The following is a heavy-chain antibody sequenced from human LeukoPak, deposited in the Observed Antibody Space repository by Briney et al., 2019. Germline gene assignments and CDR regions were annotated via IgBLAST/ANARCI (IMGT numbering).Heavy chain of an antibody. CDR2: IWYDGSNK. CDR3: AKGYSSGWYYFDY. J-gene: IGHJ4*02. V-gene: IGHV3-33*06. D-gene: IGHD6-19*01. Sequence: PGGSLRLSCAASGFTFSDNGMHWFRQAPGRGLEWVAVIWYDGSNKYYADSVKGRFTISRDNSKNTLYLQMNSLRAEDTAVYYCAKGYSSGWYYFDYWGQGTLVTVSS. CDR1: GFTFSDNG.